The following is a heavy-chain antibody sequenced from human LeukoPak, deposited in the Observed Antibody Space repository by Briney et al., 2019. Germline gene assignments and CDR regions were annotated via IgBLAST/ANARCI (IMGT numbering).Heavy chain of an antibody. V-gene: IGHV4-39*01. J-gene: IGHJ4*02. D-gene: IGHD3-10*01. CDR2: IYYSGST. Sequence: SETLSLTCTVSGGSISSSSYYWGWIRQPPAKGLEWIGSIYYSGSTYYNPSLKSRVTISVDTSKNQFSLKLSSVTAADTAVFYCARHTDYYGSASTYFDYWGQGTLVTVSS. CDR1: GGSISSSSYY. CDR3: ARHTDYYGSASTYFDY.